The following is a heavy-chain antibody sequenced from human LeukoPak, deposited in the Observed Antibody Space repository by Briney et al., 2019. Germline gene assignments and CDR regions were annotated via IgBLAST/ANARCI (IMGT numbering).Heavy chain of an antibody. CDR2: ISAYNGNT. D-gene: IGHD2-2*01. CDR3: ARAVVPAAIGHWFDP. J-gene: IGHJ5*02. CDR1: GYTFTSYG. Sequence: VASVKVCCKASGYTFTSYGISWVRQAPGQGLEWMGWISAYNGNTNYAQKLQGRVTMTTDTSTSTAYMELRSLRSDDTAVYYCARAVVPAAIGHWFDPWGQGTLVTVSS. V-gene: IGHV1-18*01.